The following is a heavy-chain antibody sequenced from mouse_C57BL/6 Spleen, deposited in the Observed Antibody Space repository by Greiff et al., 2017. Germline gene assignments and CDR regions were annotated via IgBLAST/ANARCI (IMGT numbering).Heavy chain of an antibody. CDR2: INPNNGGT. Sequence: EVQLQQSGPELVKPGASVKMSCKASGYTFTDYNMHWVKQSHGKSLEWIGYINPNNGGTSYNQKFKGKATLTVNKSSSTAYMELRSLTSEDSAVYYCARETTVVPYFDYWGQGTTLTVSS. V-gene: IGHV1-22*01. D-gene: IGHD1-1*01. CDR1: GYTFTDYN. CDR3: ARETTVVPYFDY. J-gene: IGHJ2*01.